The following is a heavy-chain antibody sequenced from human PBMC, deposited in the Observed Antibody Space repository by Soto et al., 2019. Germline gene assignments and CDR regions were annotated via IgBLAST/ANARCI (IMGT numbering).Heavy chain of an antibody. CDR1: GFTFTNAW. CDR2: IKSKTDGGTT. J-gene: IGHJ1*01. CDR3: TTARGTYGAEYFQH. Sequence: LRLSCAASGFTFTNAWMSWVRQAPGKGLEWVGRIKSKTDGGTTDYAAPVKGRFTISRDDSKNMLYLKMNSLKTEDTAVYYCTTARGTYGAEYFQHWGQGTLVTVPS. D-gene: IGHD4-17*01. V-gene: IGHV3-15*01.